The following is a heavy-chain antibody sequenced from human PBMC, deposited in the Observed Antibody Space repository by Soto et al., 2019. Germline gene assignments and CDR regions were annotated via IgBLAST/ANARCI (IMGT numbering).Heavy chain of an antibody. Sequence: ASVKVSCKVSGYTFTGYYLHWARQAPGQGLEWMGWINPDNGAANYAQQFQGRVTMTRDTSISTVYLEFSSLRSDDTAVYFCARGEDYRWLFRYLDYWGQGXLVTVYS. CDR1: GYTFTGYY. CDR2: INPDNGAA. D-gene: IGHD2-8*02. V-gene: IGHV1-2*02. CDR3: ARGEDYRWLFRYLDY. J-gene: IGHJ4*02.